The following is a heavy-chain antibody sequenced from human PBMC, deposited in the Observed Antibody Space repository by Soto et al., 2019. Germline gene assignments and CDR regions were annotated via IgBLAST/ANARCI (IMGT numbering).Heavy chain of an antibody. Sequence: GGSLRHSCAASGGTCISYAMSWVRQATGKGLEWVSAISGSGGSTYYADSVKGRFTISRDNSKNTLYLQMNSLRAEDTAVYYCAKGRAVAKYYYYYGMDVWGQGTTVTVSS. D-gene: IGHD6-19*01. J-gene: IGHJ6*02. CDR1: GGTCISYA. CDR3: AKGRAVAKYYYYYGMDV. V-gene: IGHV3-23*01. CDR2: ISGSGGST.